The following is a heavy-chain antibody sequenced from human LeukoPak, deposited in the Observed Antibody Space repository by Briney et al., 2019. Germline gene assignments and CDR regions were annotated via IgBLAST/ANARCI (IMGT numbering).Heavy chain of an antibody. J-gene: IGHJ4*02. CDR2: ISSDTSNK. V-gene: IGHV3-30*10. CDR1: GFPFVAYA. D-gene: IGHD3-16*01. Sequence: GKSLRLSCATSGFPFVAYALHWVRQAPGKGLEWVAVISSDTSNKYYMDSVKGRFTTSRDNSKNTLYLQMDSLRPEDTAVYYCARLAAASPGYWGQGTLVTVSS. CDR3: ARLAAASPGY.